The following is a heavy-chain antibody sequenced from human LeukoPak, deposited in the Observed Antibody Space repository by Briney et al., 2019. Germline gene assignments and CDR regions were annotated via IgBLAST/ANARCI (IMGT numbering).Heavy chain of an antibody. J-gene: IGHJ6*02. V-gene: IGHV6-1*01. CDR1: GDSVSSISVA. Sequence: SQTLSLTCAISGDSVSSISVAWNWIRQSPSRGLEWLGRTYYRSKWFNEYAVSVKGRININPDPSKNQFSLQLNSVTPEDTAVYYCALARSEYHYGMDVWGQGATVTVSS. CDR3: ALARSEYHYGMDV. CDR2: TYYRSKWFN.